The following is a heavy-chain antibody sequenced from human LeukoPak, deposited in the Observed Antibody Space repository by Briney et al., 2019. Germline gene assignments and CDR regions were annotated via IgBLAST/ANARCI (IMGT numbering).Heavy chain of an antibody. Sequence: PGGSLRLSCAAFGFTFSTSAMNWVRQAPGKGLEWVSHISGSGDDTQYADSVKGRFTISRDNSKDTLYLQMNILRSDDTAVYYCVRRQQTSGWGPLNWFDPWGQGTLVAVSS. D-gene: IGHD6-19*01. J-gene: IGHJ5*02. CDR2: ISGSGDDT. V-gene: IGHV3-23*01. CDR1: GFTFSTSA. CDR3: VRRQQTSGWGPLNWFDP.